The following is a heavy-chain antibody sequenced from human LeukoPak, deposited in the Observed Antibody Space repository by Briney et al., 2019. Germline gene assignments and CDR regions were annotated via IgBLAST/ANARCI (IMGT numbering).Heavy chain of an antibody. D-gene: IGHD1-26*01. CDR3: AAAGSGSYLDAFDI. V-gene: IGHV1-58*02. CDR1: GFTFTSSA. Sequence: SAKVSCKASGFTFTSSAMQWVRQARGQRLEWIGWIVVGSGNTNYAQKFQERVTITRDMATSTAYMELSSLRSEDTAVYYCAAAGSGSYLDAFDIWGQGTMVTVSS. J-gene: IGHJ3*02. CDR2: IVVGSGNT.